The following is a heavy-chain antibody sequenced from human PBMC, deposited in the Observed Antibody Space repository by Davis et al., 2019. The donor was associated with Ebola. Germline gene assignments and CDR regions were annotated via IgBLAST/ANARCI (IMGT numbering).Heavy chain of an antibody. CDR1: GFTVSTYW. J-gene: IGHJ3*02. CDR2: INSGGSLT. D-gene: IGHD6-19*01. Sequence: HTGGSLRLSCAASGFTVSTYWMHWVRQAPGEGLVWVSRINSGGSLTSYADSVKGRFTISRDNAKNMLYLQMNSLRAEDTAVYYCARGVLIAVAGTGYALDIWGQGTMVTVSS. CDR3: ARGVLIAVAGTGYALDI. V-gene: IGHV3-74*01.